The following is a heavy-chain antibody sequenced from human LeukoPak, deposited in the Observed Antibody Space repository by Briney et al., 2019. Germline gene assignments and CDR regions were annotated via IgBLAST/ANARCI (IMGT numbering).Heavy chain of an antibody. V-gene: IGHV1-69*01. D-gene: IGHD3-9*01. J-gene: IGHJ4*02. Sequence: GSSVKVSCKASGGTFSSYAISWVRQAPGQGLEWMGGIIPIFGTANYAQKFQGRVTITADESTSTAYMELSSLRSEDTAVYHCARESKYYDILTGLYYFDYWGQGTLVTVSS. CDR2: IIPIFGTA. CDR3: ARESKYYDILTGLYYFDY. CDR1: GGTFSSYA.